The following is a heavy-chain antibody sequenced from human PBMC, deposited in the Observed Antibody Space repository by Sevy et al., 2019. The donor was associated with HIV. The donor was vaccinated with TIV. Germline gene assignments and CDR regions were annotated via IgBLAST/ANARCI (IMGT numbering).Heavy chain of an antibody. Sequence: GGSLRLSCAASGFTFSSYAMSWVRQAPGKGLEWVSAISGSAGSTYYGDSVMRRFTISRDNSKNTLYLRMNSLRAEDTAVFYCAKPYPHDPGYFDYWGQGTLVTVSS. D-gene: IGHD3-10*01. CDR3: AKPYPHDPGYFDY. V-gene: IGHV3-23*01. J-gene: IGHJ4*02. CDR1: GFTFSSYA. CDR2: ISGSAGST.